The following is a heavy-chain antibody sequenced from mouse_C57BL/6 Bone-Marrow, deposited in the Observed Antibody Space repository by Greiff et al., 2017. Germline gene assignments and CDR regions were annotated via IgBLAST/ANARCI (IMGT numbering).Heavy chain of an antibody. V-gene: IGHV1-53*01. J-gene: IGHJ3*01. CDR1: GYTFTSYW. CDR2: INPSNGGT. Sequence: QVQLKQPGTELVKPGASVKLSCQASGYTFTSYWMHWVKQRPGQGLEWIGNINPSNGGTNYNEKFKSKATLTVDKSSSTAYMQLSSLTSEDSAVYYCARRGRPAFGFAYWGQGALVTVSA. CDR3: ARRGRPAFGFAY. D-gene: IGHD1-2*01.